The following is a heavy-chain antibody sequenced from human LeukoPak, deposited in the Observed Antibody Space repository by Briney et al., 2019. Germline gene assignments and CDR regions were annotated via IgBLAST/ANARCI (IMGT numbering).Heavy chain of an antibody. V-gene: IGHV3-64D*06. CDR3: VNDYCGADCHF. CDR1: GFTFSSYS. Sequence: GGSLRLSCSASGFTFSSYSMHWVRQAPGKGLEYLLGITGNGGNTYYADSVKGRFTIFRDNSKDTLYLHMSSLRVEDTAVYYCVNDYCGADCHFWGQGTLVTVSS. D-gene: IGHD2-21*02. CDR2: ITGNGGNT. J-gene: IGHJ4*02.